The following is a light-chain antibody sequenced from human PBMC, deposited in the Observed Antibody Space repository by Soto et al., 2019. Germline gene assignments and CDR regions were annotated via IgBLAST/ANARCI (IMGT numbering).Light chain of an antibody. J-gene: IGLJ1*01. CDR1: GSDVGGYNY. CDR3: TSHAGSNPYV. V-gene: IGLV2-8*01. Sequence: QSVLTQPPSASGSPGQSVTISCTGTGSDVGGYNYVSWYQQHPGKAPKLMISEVSKRPSGVPDRFSGSKSGNTASLTVSGLEADDEADYYCTSHAGSNPYVFGTGTKVTVL. CDR2: EVS.